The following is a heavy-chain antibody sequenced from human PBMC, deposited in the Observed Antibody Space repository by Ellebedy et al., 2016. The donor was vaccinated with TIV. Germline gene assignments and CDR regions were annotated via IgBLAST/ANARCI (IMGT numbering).Heavy chain of an antibody. CDR2: IYTDDNA. CDR1: KFTVSNNY. D-gene: IGHD3-10*02. Sequence: GGSLRLSCAASKFTVSNNYMNWVRQAPGKGPEWVSGIYTDDNAYYADSVKGRFTISRDASKNTLYLQMNSLRTGDTAVYYCARASFYDVDLSGWYFDLWGRGTLVTVSS. CDR3: ARASFYDVDLSGWYFDL. J-gene: IGHJ2*01. V-gene: IGHV3-66*01.